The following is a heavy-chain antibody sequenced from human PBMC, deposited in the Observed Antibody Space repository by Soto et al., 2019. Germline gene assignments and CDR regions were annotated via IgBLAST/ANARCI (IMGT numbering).Heavy chain of an antibody. V-gene: IGHV3-30-3*01. J-gene: IGHJ4*02. CDR3: ARDCGGRPSQFWSGYYDY. Sequence: GGSLRLSCAASGFTFSSYAMHWVRQAPGKGLEWVAVISYDGSNKYYADSVKGRFTISRDNSKNTLYLQMNSLRAEDTAVYYCARDCGGRPSQFWSGYYDYWGQGTLVTVSS. CDR1: GFTFSSYA. D-gene: IGHD3-3*01. CDR2: ISYDGSNK.